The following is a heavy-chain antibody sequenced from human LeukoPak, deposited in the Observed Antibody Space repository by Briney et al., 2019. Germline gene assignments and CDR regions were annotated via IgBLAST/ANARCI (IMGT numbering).Heavy chain of an antibody. Sequence: SETLSLTCTVSGGSISSYYWSWIRQPPGKGLEWIGHIYYSGSTNYNPSLKSRVTISVDTSKNQFSLKLSSVTAADTAVYYCARHTYSSGWYYWFDPWGQGTLVTVSS. J-gene: IGHJ5*02. D-gene: IGHD6-19*01. CDR1: GGSISSYY. V-gene: IGHV4-59*01. CDR3: ARHTYSSGWYYWFDP. CDR2: IYYSGST.